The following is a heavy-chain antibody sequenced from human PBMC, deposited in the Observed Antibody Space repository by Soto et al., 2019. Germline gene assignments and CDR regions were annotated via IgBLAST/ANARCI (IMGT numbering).Heavy chain of an antibody. D-gene: IGHD2-15*01. CDR1: GFTFSSYA. J-gene: IGHJ3*02. V-gene: IGHV3-13*01. Sequence: EVQLVESGGGLVQPGGSLRLSCAASGFTFSSYAMHWVRQATGKGLEWVSAIGTAGDTYYPGSVKGRFTISRENSKNSLYLQVNSRRAGDTAVYYCARGGGGYCSGGSCSGAFDIWGQGTMVTVSS. CDR3: ARGGGGYCSGGSCSGAFDI. CDR2: IGTAGDT.